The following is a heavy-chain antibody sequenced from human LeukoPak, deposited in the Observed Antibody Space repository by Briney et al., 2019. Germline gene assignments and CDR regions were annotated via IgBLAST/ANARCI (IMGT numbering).Heavy chain of an antibody. CDR1: GGSFSGYY. CDR2: INHSGST. Sequence: SETLSLTCAVYGGSFSGYYWSWIRQPPGKGLEWIGEINHSGSTNYNPSLKSRVTISVDTSKYQFSLKLSSVTAADTAVYYCARGGQLLYMTGGRIDYWGQGTLVTVSS. V-gene: IGHV4-34*01. J-gene: IGHJ4*02. D-gene: IGHD2-2*02. CDR3: ARGGQLLYMTGGRIDY.